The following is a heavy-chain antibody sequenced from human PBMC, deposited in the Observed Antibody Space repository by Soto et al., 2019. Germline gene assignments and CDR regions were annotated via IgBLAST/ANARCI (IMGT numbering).Heavy chain of an antibody. CDR1: GYGFTTYG. D-gene: IGHD1-1*01. CDR3: ARGRYGDY. V-gene: IGHV1-18*01. Sequence: QVHLVKSGAEVKKPGASVKVSCKGSGYGFTTYGITWVRQAPGQGLEWMAWISAHNDNTNYAQKLQGRVTVTRDTSTSTAYMELRSLRSDDTAVYYCARGRYGDYWGQGALVTVSS. J-gene: IGHJ4*02. CDR2: ISAHNDNT.